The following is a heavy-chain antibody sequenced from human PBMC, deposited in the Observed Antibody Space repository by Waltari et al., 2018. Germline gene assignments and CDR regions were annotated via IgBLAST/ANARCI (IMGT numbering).Heavy chain of an antibody. J-gene: IGHJ3*02. CDR1: GFTFSSYS. V-gene: IGHV3-21*01. CDR2: ISSSSSYI. CDR3: ARTHSGSYYGAFDI. D-gene: IGHD1-26*01. Sequence: EVQLVESGGGLVKPGGSLRLSCAASGFTFSSYSMNWVRQAPGKGLEWVSSISSSSSYIYYADSVKGRVTISRDNAKNSLYLQMNSLRAEDTAVYYCARTHSGSYYGAFDIWGQGTMVTVSS.